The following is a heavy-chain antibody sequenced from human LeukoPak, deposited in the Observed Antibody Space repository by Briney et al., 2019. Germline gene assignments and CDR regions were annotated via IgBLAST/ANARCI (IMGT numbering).Heavy chain of an antibody. V-gene: IGHV3-66*02. CDR3: ARDRRYDFWSGYYYYYGMDV. CDR1: GFTVSSNY. Sequence: GVSLRLSCAASGFTVSSNYMSWVPQAPGKGLEGFSVIYSGGSTYYADCVKGRFNISSDTSKNTMYLQMNSLRGEETAVYYCARDRRYDFWSGYYYYYGMDVWGQGTTVTVSS. D-gene: IGHD3-3*01. J-gene: IGHJ6*02. CDR2: IYSGGST.